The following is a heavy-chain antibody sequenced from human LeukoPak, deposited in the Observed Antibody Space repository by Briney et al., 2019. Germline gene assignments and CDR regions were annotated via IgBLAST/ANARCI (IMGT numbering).Heavy chain of an antibody. Sequence: PGGSLRLSCAASGFTVSSNYMSWVRQAPGKGLEWVSVIYSGGSTYYADSVKGRFTISRDNSKNTLYLQMNSLRAEDTAVYYCARDCYDSSGPQDAFDIWGQGTMVTVSS. J-gene: IGHJ3*02. CDR3: ARDCYDSSGPQDAFDI. D-gene: IGHD3-22*01. CDR1: GFTVSSNY. CDR2: IYSGGST. V-gene: IGHV3-53*01.